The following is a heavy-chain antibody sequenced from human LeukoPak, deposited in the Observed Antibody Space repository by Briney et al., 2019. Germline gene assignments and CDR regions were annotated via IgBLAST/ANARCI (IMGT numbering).Heavy chain of an antibody. CDR2: IYPSGST. J-gene: IGHJ4*02. V-gene: IGHV4-38-2*02. CDR3: ARGRGDY. Sequence: SETLSLTCTVSGYSISSGYYWGWIRQPPGKGLEWIGSIYPSGSTYYNPSLKSRVTISVDTSKNQFSLKLSSVTAADTAVYYCARGRGDYWGQGTLVTVSS. CDR1: GYSISSGYY.